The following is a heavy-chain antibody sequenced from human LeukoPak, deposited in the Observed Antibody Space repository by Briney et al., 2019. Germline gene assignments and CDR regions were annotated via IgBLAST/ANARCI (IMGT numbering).Heavy chain of an antibody. CDR1: GFIFSASI. D-gene: IGHD6-19*01. J-gene: IGHJ4*02. CDR2: ISSSGTYI. V-gene: IGHV3-21*01. CDR3: ARDSTWLLDY. Sequence: GGSLRLSCAASGFIFSASIMNWVRQAPGKGLEWVSPISSSGTYIYYADSVKGRFTISRDNAKNALYLQMNSLRAEDTAVYYCARDSTWLLDYWGQGTLITVSS.